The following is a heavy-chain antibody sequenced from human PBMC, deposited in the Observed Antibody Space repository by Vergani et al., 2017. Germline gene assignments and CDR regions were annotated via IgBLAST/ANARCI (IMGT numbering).Heavy chain of an antibody. J-gene: IGHJ6*02. CDR3: VKDSPLVVPAAIFYYYYGMDV. Sequence: EVQLLESGGSLKQPGGSVRLSCAASGFTFSTYAMHWVRQAPGKGLEWVSALTGGGGSTYYADSFKGRFIISRDNSRDTLYLQMNSLRPEDTATYYCVKDSPLVVPAAIFYYYYGMDVWGQGTTVTVSS. V-gene: IGHV3-23*01. CDR1: GFTFSTYA. CDR2: LTGGGGST. D-gene: IGHD2-2*01.